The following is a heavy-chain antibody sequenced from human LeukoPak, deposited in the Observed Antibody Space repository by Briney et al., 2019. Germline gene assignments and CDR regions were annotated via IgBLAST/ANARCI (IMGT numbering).Heavy chain of an antibody. CDR1: GFTFSSYG. CDR2: IRYDGSNK. J-gene: IGHJ4*02. CDR3: ATDDYGDYGLNY. V-gene: IGHV3-30*02. Sequence: GGSLRLSCAASGFTFSSYGMHWVRQAPGKGLEWVAFIRYDGSNKYYADSVKGRFTISRDSSKNTLYLQMNSLRAEDTAVYYCATDDYGDYGLNYWGQGTLVTVSS. D-gene: IGHD4-17*01.